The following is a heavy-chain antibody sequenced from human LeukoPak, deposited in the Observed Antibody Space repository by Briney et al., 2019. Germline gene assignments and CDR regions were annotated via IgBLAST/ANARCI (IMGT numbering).Heavy chain of an antibody. Sequence: PSETLSLTCAVSGYSISSGYYWGWIRQPPGKGLEWIGSIYHSGSTYYNPSLKSRVTISVDTSKNQFSLKLSSVTAADTAVYYCARGPSKVLRYFDWSSDYFDYWGQGTLVTVSS. CDR1: GYSISSGYY. J-gene: IGHJ4*02. D-gene: IGHD3-9*01. CDR3: ARGPSKVLRYFDWSSDYFDY. CDR2: IYHSGST. V-gene: IGHV4-38-2*01.